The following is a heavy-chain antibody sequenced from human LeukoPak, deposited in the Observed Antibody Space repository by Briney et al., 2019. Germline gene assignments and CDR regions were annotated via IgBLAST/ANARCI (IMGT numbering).Heavy chain of an antibody. CDR1: GFTFSSYA. J-gene: IGHJ6*03. CDR3: AREPSITIFGVVQEAYMDV. Sequence: GGSLRLSCAASGFTFSSYAMSWVRQAPGKGLEWVSVIYSGGSTYYADSVTGRFTISRDNSKNTLYLQMNSLRAEDTAVYYCAREPSITIFGVVQEAYMDVWGKGTTVTVSS. CDR2: IYSGGST. D-gene: IGHD3-3*01. V-gene: IGHV3-53*01.